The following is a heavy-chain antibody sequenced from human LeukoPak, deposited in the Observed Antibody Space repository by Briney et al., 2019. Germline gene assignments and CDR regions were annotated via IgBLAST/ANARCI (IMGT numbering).Heavy chain of an antibody. CDR1: GFTFSSYG. D-gene: IGHD4-17*01. CDR2: ISYDGSNK. J-gene: IGHJ4*02. V-gene: IGHV3-30*18. Sequence: GGSLRLSCAASGFTFSSYGMHWVRQAPGKGLEWVAVISYDGSNKYYADSVKGRFTISRDNYKNTLYLQMNSLRAEDTAVYYCAKDRVPYGEFDYWGQGTLVTVSS. CDR3: AKDRVPYGEFDY.